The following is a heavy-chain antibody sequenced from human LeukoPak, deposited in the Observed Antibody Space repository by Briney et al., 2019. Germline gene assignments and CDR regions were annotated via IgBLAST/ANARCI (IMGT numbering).Heavy chain of an antibody. V-gene: IGHV4-31*03. CDR1: GDSISSGGSY. D-gene: IGHD3-22*01. Sequence: SQTLSLTCNVSGDSISSGGSYWSWIRQHPGKGLEWIGHIYYSGRTYYNPSLKSRVTISVDTSKNQFTLKLNSVTAADTAVYYCARAGGSGYYPDYWGQGTLVTVSS. J-gene: IGHJ4*02. CDR3: ARAGGSGYYPDY. CDR2: IYYSGRT.